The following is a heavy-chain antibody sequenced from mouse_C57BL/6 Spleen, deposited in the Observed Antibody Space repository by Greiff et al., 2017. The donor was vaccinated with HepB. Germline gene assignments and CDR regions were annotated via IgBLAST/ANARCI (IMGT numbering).Heavy chain of an antibody. J-gene: IGHJ2*01. CDR2: IYPGDGDT. V-gene: IGHV1-80*01. CDR3: ARWGGSTLYYFDY. D-gene: IGHD1-1*01. Sequence: QVQLQQSGAELVKPGASVKISCKASGYAFSSYWMNWVKQRPGKGLEWIGQIYPGDGDTNYNGKFKGKATLTADKSSSTAYMQLSSLTSEDSAVYFCARWGGSTLYYFDYWCQGTTLTVSS. CDR1: GYAFSSYW.